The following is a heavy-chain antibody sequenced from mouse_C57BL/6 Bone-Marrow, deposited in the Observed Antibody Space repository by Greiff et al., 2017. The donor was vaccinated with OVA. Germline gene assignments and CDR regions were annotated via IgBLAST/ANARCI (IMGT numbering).Heavy chain of an antibody. J-gene: IGHJ1*03. CDR3: ERQKWWYFDV. CDR1: GFSFNTYA. D-gene: IGHD1-3*01. CDR2: IRSKSNNYAT. V-gene: IGHV10-1*01. Sequence: EVQVVESGGGLVQPKGSLKLSCAASGFSFNTYAMNWVRQAPGKGLEWVARIRSKSNNYATYYADSVKDRFTISRDDSESMLYLQMNNLKTEDTAMYYCERQKWWYFDVWGTGTTVTVSS.